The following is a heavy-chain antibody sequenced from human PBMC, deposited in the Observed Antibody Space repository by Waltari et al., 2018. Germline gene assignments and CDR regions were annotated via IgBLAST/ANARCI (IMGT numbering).Heavy chain of an antibody. CDR2: IINNGDGA. Sequence: EVQLVESGGASVQTGESLRLSCAASGFTFSNYWMHWVRQTPGKGLFWISHIINNGDGASYADSVRGRFTISRYNAKNTVFLQMTSLRAEDTCLYLCVRDDPGYGMDVWGQGTPVTVSS. V-gene: IGHV3-74*01. CDR3: VRDDPGYGMDV. CDR1: GFTFSNYW. J-gene: IGHJ6*01.